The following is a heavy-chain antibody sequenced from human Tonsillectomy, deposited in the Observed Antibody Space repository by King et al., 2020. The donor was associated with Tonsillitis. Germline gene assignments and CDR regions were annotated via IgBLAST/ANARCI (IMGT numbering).Heavy chain of an antibody. J-gene: IGHJ6*04. CDR2: IDWDDDK. D-gene: IGHD1-26*01. CDR3: ARIPRYSGSYPPRVV. CDR1: GFSLSTSGMC. V-gene: IGHV2-70*11. Sequence: VTLKESGPALVKPTQTLTLTCTFSGFSLSTSGMCVSWIRQPPGKALEWLARIDWDDDKYYSTSLKTRLTISKDTSQNQVVLTMTNMDPVDTATYYCARIPRYSGSYPPRVVWGKGTTVTVSS.